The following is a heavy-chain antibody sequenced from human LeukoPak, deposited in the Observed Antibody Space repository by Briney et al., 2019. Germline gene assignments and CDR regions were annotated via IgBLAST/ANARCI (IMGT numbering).Heavy chain of an antibody. V-gene: IGHV4-59*01. CDR1: GDSISSYY. Sequence: SETLSLSCTVSGDSISSYYWSWIRQPPGKGLEWIGYIYYSGSTNYNPSLKSRVTISVDTSKNQFSLKLISVTAADTAVYYCARGIAEGHQGWFDPWGQGTLVTVSS. D-gene: IGHD6-13*01. J-gene: IGHJ5*02. CDR3: ARGIAEGHQGWFDP. CDR2: IYYSGST.